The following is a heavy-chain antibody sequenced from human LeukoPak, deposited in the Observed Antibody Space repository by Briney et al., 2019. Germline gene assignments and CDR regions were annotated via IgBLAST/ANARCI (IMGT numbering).Heavy chain of an antibody. CDR2: ISNSSSYI. J-gene: IGHJ3*02. V-gene: IGHV3-21*01. Sequence: GGSLRLSCAASGFTFSSYSMNWVRQAPGKGLEWVSSISNSSSYIYYADSVKGRFTISRDNAKNSLYLQMNSLRAEDTAVYYCAREEENYYHSSGYYSCAFDIWGQGTMVTVSS. CDR3: AREEENYYHSSGYYSCAFDI. CDR1: GFTFSSYS. D-gene: IGHD3-22*01.